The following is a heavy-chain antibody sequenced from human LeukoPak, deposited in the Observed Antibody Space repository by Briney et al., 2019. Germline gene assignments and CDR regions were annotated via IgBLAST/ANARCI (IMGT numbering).Heavy chain of an antibody. Sequence: PQTLSLTCTVSGGSISSGGYYWSWIRQHPGKGLEWIGYIYYSGSTYYNPSLKSRVTISVDTSKNQFSLQLSSVTAADTAVYYCARDASNAGGFDYWGQGTLVTVSS. D-gene: IGHD2-2*01. CDR1: GGSISSGGYY. CDR3: ARDASNAGGFDY. CDR2: IYYSGST. V-gene: IGHV4-31*03. J-gene: IGHJ4*02.